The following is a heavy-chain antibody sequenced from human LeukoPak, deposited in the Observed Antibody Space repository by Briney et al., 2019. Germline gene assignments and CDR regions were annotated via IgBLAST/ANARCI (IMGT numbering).Heavy chain of an antibody. CDR1: GYSLSELS. J-gene: IGHJ5*01. CDR3: ATEKDLLLDS. Sequence: ASVKVSCKVSGYSLSELSTHWGRHAPGQGLEWMGGFDPGDDETIYAQKFQGRVTMTEDTSTDTAYLELSSLRSEDTAVYFCATEKDLLLDSWGQGTPVTVSS. D-gene: IGHD1-26*01. V-gene: IGHV1-24*01. CDR2: FDPGDDET.